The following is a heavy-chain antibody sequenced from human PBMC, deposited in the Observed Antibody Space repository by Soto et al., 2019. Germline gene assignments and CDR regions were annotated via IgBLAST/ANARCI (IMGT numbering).Heavy chain of an antibody. D-gene: IGHD3-16*01. CDR2: IYHSGST. Sequence: SETLSLTCTVSGYSISSGYYWGWIRQPPGKGLEWIGSIYHSGSTYYNPSLKSRVTISVDTSKNQFSLKLSSVTAADTAVYYCARGDRGYAFDIWGQGTMVTVSS. CDR3: ARGDRGYAFDI. J-gene: IGHJ3*02. CDR1: GYSISSGYY. V-gene: IGHV4-38-2*02.